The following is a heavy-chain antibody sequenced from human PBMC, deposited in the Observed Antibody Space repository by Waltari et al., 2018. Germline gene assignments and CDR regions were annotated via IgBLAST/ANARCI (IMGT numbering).Heavy chain of an antibody. Sequence: QVELQESGPGLVKPSETLSLTCKVSGSYISSNYFWGWLRQPPGKGPEWIGSTFHSGSTYYNPSLKRRVTISVDTSKNQFSLKLISVTAADTAVYYCARVAYSDFWSDYSSRPSFDYWGPGTLVTVSS. CDR3: ARVAYSDFWSDYSSRPSFDY. J-gene: IGHJ4*02. V-gene: IGHV4-38-2*02. D-gene: IGHD3-3*01. CDR2: TFHSGST. CDR1: GSYISSNYF.